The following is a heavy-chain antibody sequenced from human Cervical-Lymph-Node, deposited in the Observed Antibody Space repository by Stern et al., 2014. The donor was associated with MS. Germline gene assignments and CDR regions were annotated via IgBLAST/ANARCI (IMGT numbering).Heavy chain of an antibody. J-gene: IGHJ4*02. V-gene: IGHV1-8*03. D-gene: IGHD3-16*01. CDR1: GYAFTNF. CDR3: TTSQGAF. Sequence: VQLVESGTELRKPGASVRVSCKASGYAFTNFNWGRQATGQGLEWEGWINPNTGIAGPAQKFHGRVTITTNNSITTAYMDLSILRSEDTAIYYCTTSQGAFWGQGTLITVSS. CDR2: INPNTGIA.